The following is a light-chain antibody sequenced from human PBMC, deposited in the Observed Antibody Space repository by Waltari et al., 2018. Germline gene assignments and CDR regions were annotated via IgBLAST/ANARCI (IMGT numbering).Light chain of an antibody. CDR3: AVWDDSLSAWV. CDR1: SFNIGRSY. CDR2: RDN. V-gene: IGLV1-47*01. J-gene: IGLJ3*02. Sequence: QSVVTQPPSASGTLGQRVTILCSGTSFNIGRSYVYWYQQLPRTAPTLLIYRDNQRPSGVPDRFSGSRSGTSASLAISGLRSVDEADYYCAVWDDSLSAWVFGGGTSLTVL.